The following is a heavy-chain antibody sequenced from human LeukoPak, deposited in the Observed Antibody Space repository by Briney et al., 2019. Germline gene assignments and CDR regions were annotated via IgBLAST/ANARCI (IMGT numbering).Heavy chain of an antibody. CDR1: GFTFSNYG. CDR3: AKVYIRTWYILDY. D-gene: IGHD3-10*01. J-gene: IGHJ4*02. Sequence: GGSLRLSCAGSGFTFSNYGFHWVRQAPGKGLEWVAVISHDGTNKRYADSVKGRFTISRDDSKNTLYLQMNSLRVEDTAIYYCAKVYIRTWYILDYWGRGTLVTVSS. CDR2: ISHDGTNK. V-gene: IGHV3-30*18.